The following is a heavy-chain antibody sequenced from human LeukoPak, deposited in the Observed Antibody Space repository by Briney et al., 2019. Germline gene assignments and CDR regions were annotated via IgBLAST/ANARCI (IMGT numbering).Heavy chain of an antibody. Sequence: GGSLRLSCAASGFTFSSYSMNWVRQAPGKGLEWVSSISSSSSYVYYADSVKGRFTISRDNAKNSLYLQMNSLRAEDTAVYYCARDGGSDYGMDVWGQGTTVTVSS. CDR3: ARDGGSDYGMDV. CDR1: GFTFSSYS. J-gene: IGHJ6*02. V-gene: IGHV3-21*01. CDR2: ISSSSSYV.